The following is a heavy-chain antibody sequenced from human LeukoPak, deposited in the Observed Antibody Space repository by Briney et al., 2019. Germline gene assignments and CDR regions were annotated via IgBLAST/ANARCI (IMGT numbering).Heavy chain of an antibody. V-gene: IGHV1-46*01. Sequence: ASVKVSCKASGYTFTSYYMHWVRQAPGQGLEWMGIINPSGGSTSYVQKLQGRVTMTTDTSTSTAYMELRSLRSDDTAVYYCARGPSVTSPYYFDYWGQGTLVTVSS. CDR2: INPSGGST. J-gene: IGHJ4*02. CDR1: GYTFTSYY. CDR3: ARGPSVTSPYYFDY.